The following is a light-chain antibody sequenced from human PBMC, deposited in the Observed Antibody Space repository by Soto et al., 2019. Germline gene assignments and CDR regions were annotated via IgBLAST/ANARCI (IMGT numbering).Light chain of an antibody. CDR1: QSISSW. CDR2: DAS. J-gene: IGKJ1*01. V-gene: IGKV1-5*01. Sequence: DILMIPSPSTLFASVGDRVTITCRASQSISSWLAWYQQKPGKAPKLLIYDASSLESGVPSRFSGSGSGTEFTLTISSLQPDDFATYYCQQYNSYSWTFGQGTKVDIK. CDR3: QQYNSYSWT.